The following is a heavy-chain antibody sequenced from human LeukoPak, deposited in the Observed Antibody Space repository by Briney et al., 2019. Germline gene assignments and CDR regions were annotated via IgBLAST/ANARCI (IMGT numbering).Heavy chain of an antibody. J-gene: IGHJ4*02. CDR2: IDNDDNT. V-gene: IGHV3-66*01. Sequence: PGGSLRLSCAASGFTVTRNNMNWVRQAPGRGLEWVSLIDNDDNTYSADPVKGRFTNSKDNSRNTFYLEMNSLKAEDTAVYYCAREPRHDYYFDPWGQGTLVTVSS. CDR1: GFTVTRNN. CDR3: AREPRHDYYFDP. D-gene: IGHD1-1*01.